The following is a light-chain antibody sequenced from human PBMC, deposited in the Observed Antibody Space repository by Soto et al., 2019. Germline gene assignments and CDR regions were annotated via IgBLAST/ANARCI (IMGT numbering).Light chain of an antibody. Sequence: QPVLTQPASVSGSPGQSITISCTGTSSDVGSYNLVSWYQQHPGKAPKLMIYEDIKRPSGVSTRFSGSKSGNTASLTISGLQAEDEADYYCCSYAGSSTYWVFGGGTQLTVL. CDR1: SSDVGSYNL. CDR2: EDI. CDR3: CSYAGSSTYWV. V-gene: IGLV2-23*01. J-gene: IGLJ3*02.